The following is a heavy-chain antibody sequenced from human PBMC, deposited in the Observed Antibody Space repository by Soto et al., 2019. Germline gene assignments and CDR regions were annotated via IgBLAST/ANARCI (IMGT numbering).Heavy chain of an antibody. Sequence: EVQLVESGGGLVQPGGSLRLSCAASGFTFSNYWMYWVRQAPGKGLVWVSRVNNDGTDTTHADSVKGRFTISRDNAENTLYLQMNILRAEDTAVYYCARGGLQHALDVWGQGSKVTVSS. V-gene: IGHV3-74*03. D-gene: IGHD6-13*01. CDR2: VNNDGTDT. CDR1: GFTFSNYW. CDR3: ARGGLQHALDV. J-gene: IGHJ6*02.